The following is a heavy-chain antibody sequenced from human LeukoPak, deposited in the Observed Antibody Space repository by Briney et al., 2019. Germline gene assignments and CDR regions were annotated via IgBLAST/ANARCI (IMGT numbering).Heavy chain of an antibody. J-gene: IGHJ4*02. CDR2: INTYNGNT. CDR3: ARTAELDY. D-gene: IGHD2-21*02. V-gene: IGHV1-18*01. Sequence: RASVKVSCKASGCTFTSYGISWVRQAPGQGLEWMGWINTYNGNTISAQKLQGRVTMTTDTSTSTAYMELRSLRSDDTAMYYCARTAELDYWAREPWSPSPQ. CDR1: GCTFTSYG.